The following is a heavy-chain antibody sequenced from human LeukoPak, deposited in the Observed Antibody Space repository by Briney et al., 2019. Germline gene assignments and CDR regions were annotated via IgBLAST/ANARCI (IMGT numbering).Heavy chain of an antibody. D-gene: IGHD1-7*01. V-gene: IGHV4-59*01. CDR1: GGSISSYY. J-gene: IGHJ5*02. CDR3: ARGNWNYASFWFDP. CDR2: ISCSGST. Sequence: SETLSLTCTVSGGSISSYYWSWIRQPPGKGLEWIGYISCSGSTNYNPSLKSRVSISVETSKNQFSLQLSSVTAADTAVYYCARGNWNYASFWFDPWGQGTLVTVSS.